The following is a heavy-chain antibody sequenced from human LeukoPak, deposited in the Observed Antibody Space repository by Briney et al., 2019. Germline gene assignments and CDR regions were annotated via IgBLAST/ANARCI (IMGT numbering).Heavy chain of an antibody. V-gene: IGHV3-74*01. J-gene: IGHJ3*02. CDR1: GFTFRSYW. D-gene: IGHD6-19*01. CDR2: INSDGSST. CDR3: ARESSGWYRDAFDI. Sequence: GSLGLSCAASGFTFRSYWMHWVRQAPGKGLVWVSRINSDGSSTSNADSVKGRFTISRDNAKNTLDLQMNSLRAEDTAVYYCARESSGWYRDAFDIWGQGTMVTVSS.